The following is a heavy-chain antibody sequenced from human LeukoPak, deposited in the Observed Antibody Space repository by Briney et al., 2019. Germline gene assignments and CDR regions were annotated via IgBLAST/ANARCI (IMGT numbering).Heavy chain of an antibody. V-gene: IGHV4-31*03. J-gene: IGHJ4*02. CDR2: IYYNGST. D-gene: IGHD2-2*01. Sequence: SETLSLTCTVSGGSISSGGYYWSWIRQHPGKGLEWIGYIYYNGSTYYNPSLKSRVTISVDTSKNQFSLKLSSVTAADTAVYYCARATVVVPAAKGGRLDYWGQGTLVTVSS. CDR1: GGSISSGGYY. CDR3: ARATVVVPAAKGGRLDY.